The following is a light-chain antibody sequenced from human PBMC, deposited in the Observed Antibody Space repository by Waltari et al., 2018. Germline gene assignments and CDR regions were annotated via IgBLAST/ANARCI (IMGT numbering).Light chain of an antibody. J-gene: IGKJ4*01. CDR1: PSVQSVLSTSHNRNY. CDR2: WAS. Sequence: DIVMTQSPDSLAVSLGVRATITCQSSPSVQSVLSTSHNRNYLAWYQQNPGQPPKMLIYWASTRESGVPDRFSGSGSGTDFTLTISSLQAEDVAVYYCQQYYSPPVTFGGGTKVEIK. CDR3: QQYYSPPVT. V-gene: IGKV4-1*01.